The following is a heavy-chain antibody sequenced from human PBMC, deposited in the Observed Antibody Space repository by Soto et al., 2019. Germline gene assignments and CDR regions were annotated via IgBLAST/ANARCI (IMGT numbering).Heavy chain of an antibody. J-gene: IGHJ5*02. D-gene: IGHD3-10*01. CDR1: GGSISSYY. V-gene: IGHV4-59*01. CDR2: IYYSGST. Sequence: KTSETLSLTCTVSGGSISSYYWSWIRQPPGKGLEWIGYIYYSGSTNYNPSLKSRVTISVDTSKNQFSLKLSSVTAADTAVYYCARGVGDYETNYNWFDPWGQGTLVTVSS. CDR3: ARGVGDYETNYNWFDP.